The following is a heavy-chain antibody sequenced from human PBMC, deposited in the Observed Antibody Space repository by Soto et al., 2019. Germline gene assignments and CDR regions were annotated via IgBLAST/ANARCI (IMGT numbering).Heavy chain of an antibody. CDR2: IYYSGSA. CDR1: GGSISSGGYY. D-gene: IGHD3-10*01. Sequence: QVQLQESGPGLVKPSQTLSLTCTVSGGSISSGGYYWNWIRQLPGKGLEWIGYIYYSGSAYYNPSLXXXVXISVDTSNNXFSXXXXXXXXXXXXVXXCARKGEXTXFDXWGQXTLVT. V-gene: IGHV4-31*03. J-gene: IGHJ4*02. CDR3: CARKGEXTXFDX.